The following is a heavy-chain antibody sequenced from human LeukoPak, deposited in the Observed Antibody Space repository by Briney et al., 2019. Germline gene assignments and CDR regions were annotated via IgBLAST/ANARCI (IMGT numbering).Heavy chain of an antibody. CDR2: IYYSGST. CDR3: ARKDYDFWSGRSTVNWFDP. CDR1: GGSISSSSYY. D-gene: IGHD3-3*01. V-gene: IGHV4-39*01. J-gene: IGHJ5*02. Sequence: PSETLSLTCTVSGGSISSSSYYWGWIRQPPGKGLEWIGSIYYSGSTYYNPSLKSRVTISVDTSKNQFSLKLSSVTAADTAVYYCARKDYDFWSGRSTVNWFDPWGQGTLVTVSS.